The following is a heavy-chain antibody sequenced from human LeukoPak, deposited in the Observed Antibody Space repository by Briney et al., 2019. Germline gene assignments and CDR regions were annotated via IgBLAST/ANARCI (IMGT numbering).Heavy chain of an antibody. V-gene: IGHV3-74*01. CDR3: RTHRVAAGTIDY. Sequence: GGSLRLSCAASGFTFSTYWMHWVRQAPGMGLVWVSRIHSDGSSTSYADSVKGRFTISRDNAKNTLYLQMNSLRAEDTAVYYSRTHRVAAGTIDYWGQGTLVTVSS. CDR2: IHSDGSST. CDR1: GFTFSTYW. D-gene: IGHD6-13*01. J-gene: IGHJ4*02.